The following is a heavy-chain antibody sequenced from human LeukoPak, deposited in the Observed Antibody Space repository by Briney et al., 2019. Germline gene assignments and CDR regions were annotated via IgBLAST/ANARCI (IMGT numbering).Heavy chain of an antibody. CDR1: GGSISSSSYY. CDR2: IYYSGST. Sequence: PSETLSLTCTVSGGSISSSSYYWGWIRQPPGKGLEWIRSIYYSGSTYYNPSLKSRVTISVDTSKNQFSLKLSSVTAADTAVYYCASGNYGSGSYNVDAFDIWGQGTMVTVSS. CDR3: ASGNYGSGSYNVDAFDI. V-gene: IGHV4-39*07. J-gene: IGHJ3*02. D-gene: IGHD3-10*01.